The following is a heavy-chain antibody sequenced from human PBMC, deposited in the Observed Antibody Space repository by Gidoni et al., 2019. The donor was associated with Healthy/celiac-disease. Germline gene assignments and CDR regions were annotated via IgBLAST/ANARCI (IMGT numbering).Heavy chain of an antibody. CDR1: GGSISRTSYY. V-gene: IGHV4-39*07. J-gene: IGHJ6*02. Sequence: QLQLQESVPGLVKPSDTLSLTCTLSGGSISRTSYYSGWIRHHPGKGLEWIGGIYYSVSTYYNTTLKSRGNISVEKSKNQYSRKMSSVNAADTAVYYCARGGAITAPPLLYYYYYGMDVWGQGTTVTVSS. CDR2: IYYSVST. CDR3: ARGGAITAPPLLYYYYYGMDV. D-gene: IGHD6-13*01.